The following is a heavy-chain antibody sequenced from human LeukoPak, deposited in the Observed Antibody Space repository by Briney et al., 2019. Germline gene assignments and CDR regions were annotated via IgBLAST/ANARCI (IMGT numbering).Heavy chain of an antibody. CDR1: GFTFSSYS. Sequence: GGSLRLSCAASGFTFSSYSMNWVRQAPGKGLEWVSSISSSSSYIYYADSVKGRFTISRDNAKNSLYPQMISLIAEDTAVYYCARGRAQDNDPGDIWGQGTMVTVSS. V-gene: IGHV3-21*01. CDR2: ISSSSSYI. D-gene: IGHD2-15*01. CDR3: ARGRAQDNDPGDI. J-gene: IGHJ3*02.